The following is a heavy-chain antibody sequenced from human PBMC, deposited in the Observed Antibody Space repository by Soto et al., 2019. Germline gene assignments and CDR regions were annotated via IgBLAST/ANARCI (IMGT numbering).Heavy chain of an antibody. Sequence: VASVKVSCKASGYTFTSYGISWVRQAPGQGLGWMGWISAYNGNTNYAQKLQGRVTMTTDTSTSTAYMELRSLRSDDTAVYYCARDWAYSSSWYYYYYGMDVWGQGTTVTVSS. J-gene: IGHJ6*02. V-gene: IGHV1-18*01. D-gene: IGHD6-13*01. CDR1: GYTFTSYG. CDR2: ISAYNGNT. CDR3: ARDWAYSSSWYYYYYGMDV.